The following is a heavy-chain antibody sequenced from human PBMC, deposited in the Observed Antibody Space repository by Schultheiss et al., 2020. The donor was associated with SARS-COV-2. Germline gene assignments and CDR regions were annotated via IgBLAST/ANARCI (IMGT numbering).Heavy chain of an antibody. J-gene: IGHJ5*02. CDR2: IYTSGST. Sequence: LRLSCTVSGGSISSGSYYWSWIRQPSGKGLEWIGRIYTSGSTNYNPSLKSRVTISVDTSKNQFSLKLSSVTAADTAVYYCARDMLGGDGYNWDWFDPWGQGTLVTVSS. CDR1: GGSISSGSYY. D-gene: IGHD5-24*01. V-gene: IGHV4-61*02. CDR3: ARDMLGGDGYNWDWFDP.